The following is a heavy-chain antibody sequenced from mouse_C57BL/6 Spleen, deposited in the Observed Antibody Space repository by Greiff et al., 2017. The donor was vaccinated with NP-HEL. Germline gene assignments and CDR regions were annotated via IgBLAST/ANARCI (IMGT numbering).Heavy chain of an antibody. D-gene: IGHD2-4*01. CDR2: IDPENGDT. CDR1: GFNIKDDY. CDR3: TTVGLRRGWFAY. V-gene: IGHV14-4*01. J-gene: IGHJ3*01. Sequence: VQLQQSGAELVRPGASVKLSCTASGFNIKDDYMHWVKQRPEQGLEWIGWIDPENGDTEYASKFQGKATITADTSSNTAYLQLSSLTSEDTAVYYCTTVGLRRGWFAYWGQGTLVTVSA.